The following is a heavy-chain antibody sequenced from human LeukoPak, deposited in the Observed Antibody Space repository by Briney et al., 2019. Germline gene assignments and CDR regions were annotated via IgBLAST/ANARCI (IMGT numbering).Heavy chain of an antibody. J-gene: IGHJ4*02. D-gene: IGHD6-6*01. CDR1: GGSISSYY. Sequence: PSETLSLTCTVSGGSISSYYWSWIRQPAGKGLEWIGRIYTSGSTNYNPPLKSRVTMSVDTYKNQFSLKLSSVTAADTAVYYCASSSSSHFDYWGQGTLVTVSS. CDR3: ASSSSSHFDY. V-gene: IGHV4-4*07. CDR2: IYTSGST.